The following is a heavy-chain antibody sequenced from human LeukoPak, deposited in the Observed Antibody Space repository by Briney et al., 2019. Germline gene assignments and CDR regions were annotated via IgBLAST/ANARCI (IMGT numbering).Heavy chain of an antibody. V-gene: IGHV1-24*01. D-gene: IGHD4-17*01. CDR2: FDPEDGET. CDR1: GYTLTELS. J-gene: IGHJ4*02. Sequence: ASVKVSCKASGYTLTELSMRWVRQAPGKGLEWMGGFDPEDGETIYAQKFQGRVTMTEDTSTDTAYMELSRLRSDDTAVYYCARDLMTTVTISYWGQGTLVTVSS. CDR3: ARDLMTTVTISY.